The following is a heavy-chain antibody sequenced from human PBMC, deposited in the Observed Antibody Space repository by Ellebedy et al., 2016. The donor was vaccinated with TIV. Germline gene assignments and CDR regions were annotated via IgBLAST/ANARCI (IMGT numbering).Heavy chain of an antibody. CDR1: AYTFTIYG. V-gene: IGHV1-18*01. J-gene: IGHJ6*02. D-gene: IGHD5-24*01. Sequence: AASVKVSCKASAYTFTIYGISWVRQAPGQGLEWMGWISPYNGNTNYAQKFQGRVTMTTDTSTSTAYMELRSLRSDDTAVYYCARSTDGYNFYYHYYGIDVWGQGTTVTVSS. CDR2: ISPYNGNT. CDR3: ARSTDGYNFYYHYYGIDV.